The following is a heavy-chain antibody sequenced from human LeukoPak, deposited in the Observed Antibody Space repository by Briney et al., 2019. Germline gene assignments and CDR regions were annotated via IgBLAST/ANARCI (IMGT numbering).Heavy chain of an antibody. Sequence: SETLSLTCAVSGGSISGYYWSWIRQPPGKGLEWIGDINNSGSTNYNPSLKSRVTISVDTSKNQFSLKLSSVTATDTAAYYCARARSMWSGYYGSGGQLRFDPWGQGTLVTVAP. CDR1: GGSISGYY. J-gene: IGHJ5*02. CDR3: ARARSMWSGYYGSGGQLRFDP. D-gene: IGHD3-3*01. CDR2: INNSGST. V-gene: IGHV4-34*01.